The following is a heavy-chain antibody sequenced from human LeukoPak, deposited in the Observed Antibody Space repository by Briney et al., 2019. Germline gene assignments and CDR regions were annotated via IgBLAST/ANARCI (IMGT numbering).Heavy chain of an antibody. Sequence: ASVKVSCKASGYTFTGYYMHWVRQAPGQGLEWMGWINPNSGGTNYAQKFQGRVTMTRDTSISTAYMELSSLRSEDTAVYYCARILWFGELSFDYWGQGTLVTVSS. D-gene: IGHD3-10*01. V-gene: IGHV1-2*02. CDR2: INPNSGGT. CDR3: ARILWFGELSFDY. J-gene: IGHJ4*02. CDR1: GYTFTGYY.